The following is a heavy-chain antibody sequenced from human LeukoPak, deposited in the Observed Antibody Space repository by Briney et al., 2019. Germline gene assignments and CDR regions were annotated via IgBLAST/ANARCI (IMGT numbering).Heavy chain of an antibody. J-gene: IGHJ4*02. CDR3: AAVEREYFDTSGYFDY. Sequence: ASVKVSCKVSGYTLTEFSIHWVRQAPGKGLEWMGGYDPEDGKTICAQKFQDRVTVTDDTSTDTAYMDLKSLRSEDTAVYYCAAVEREYFDTSGYFDYWGQGTQVTVSS. D-gene: IGHD3-22*01. CDR2: YDPEDGKT. CDR1: GYTLTEFS. V-gene: IGHV1-24*01.